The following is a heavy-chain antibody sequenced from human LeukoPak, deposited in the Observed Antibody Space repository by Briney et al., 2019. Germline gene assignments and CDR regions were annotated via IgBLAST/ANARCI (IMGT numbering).Heavy chain of an antibody. CDR1: GLTFSSYW. CDR3: AGRSSYYYYGMDV. Sequence: GGSLRLSCAASGLTFSSYWMSWVRQAPGKGLEWVANINQDGSEKYFVDSVKGRFTVSRDNAKNSLYLQMNSLRAEDTAVYYCAGRSSYYYYGMDVWGQGTTVTVSS. CDR2: INQDGSEK. J-gene: IGHJ6*02. V-gene: IGHV3-7*02. D-gene: IGHD2-15*01.